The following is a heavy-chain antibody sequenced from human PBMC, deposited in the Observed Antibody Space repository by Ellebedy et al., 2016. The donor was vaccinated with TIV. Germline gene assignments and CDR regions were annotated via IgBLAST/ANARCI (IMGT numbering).Heavy chain of an antibody. CDR2: ISSSSSYT. J-gene: IGHJ4*02. CDR3: ARGGITGTTGEDY. Sequence: GESLKISCAASGFTFSDYYMSWIRQAPGKGLEWVSYISSSSSYTNYADSVKGRFTISRDNAKNSLYLQMNSLRAEDTAVYYCARGGITGTTGEDYWGQGTLVTVSS. V-gene: IGHV3-11*06. CDR1: GFTFSDYY. D-gene: IGHD1-20*01.